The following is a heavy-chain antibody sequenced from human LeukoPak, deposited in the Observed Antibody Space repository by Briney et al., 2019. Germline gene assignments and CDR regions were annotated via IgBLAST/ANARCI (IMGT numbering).Heavy chain of an antibody. Sequence: PGGSLRLSCAASGFTFSSYSMNWVRQAPGKGLEWVSSIGSSSSYIYYADSVKGRFTICRDNAKNSLYLQMKSLRAEDTAVYYCARGKTSQNIVTRKTYNWFDPWGQGTLVTVSS. CDR2: IGSSSSYI. CDR3: ARGKTSQNIVTRKTYNWFDP. J-gene: IGHJ5*02. D-gene: IGHD2/OR15-2a*01. CDR1: GFTFSSYS. V-gene: IGHV3-21*01.